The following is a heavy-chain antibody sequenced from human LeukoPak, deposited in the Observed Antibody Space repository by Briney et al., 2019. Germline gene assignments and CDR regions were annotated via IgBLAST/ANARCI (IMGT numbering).Heavy chain of an antibody. D-gene: IGHD5-12*01. CDR3: ARAYRGYSGYGPQEFDP. V-gene: IGHV3-11*01. Sequence: KPGGSLRLSCAASGFTFSDYYMSWIRQAPGEGLEWVSYISNSGSTIYYADSVKGRFTISRDNAKNSLYLQMNSLRAEDTAVYYCARAYRGYSGYGPQEFDPWGQGTLVTVSS. CDR1: GFTFSDYY. J-gene: IGHJ5*02. CDR2: ISNSGSTI.